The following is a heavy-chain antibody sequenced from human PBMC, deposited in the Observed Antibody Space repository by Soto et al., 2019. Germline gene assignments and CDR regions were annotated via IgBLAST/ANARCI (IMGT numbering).Heavy chain of an antibody. CDR3: VQSRCGGDCLQSYSSHSYYGLDV. CDR2: IYWDDDK. Sequence: QITLKESGPTLVKPTQTLTLTCTFSGFSLSTTGVGVGWIRQPPGKALEWLARIYWDDDKRYSPSLKSRLTITKDTSKKQVVLTMNYMDPVDTATYYCVQSRCGGDCLQSYSSHSYYGLDVWGQGTTVTVSS. V-gene: IGHV2-5*02. CDR1: GFSLSTTGVG. J-gene: IGHJ6*02. D-gene: IGHD2-21*01.